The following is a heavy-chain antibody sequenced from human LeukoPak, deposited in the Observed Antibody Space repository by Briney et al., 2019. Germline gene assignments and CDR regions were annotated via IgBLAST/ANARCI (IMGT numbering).Heavy chain of an antibody. CDR3: ARDPSSGWYLKGWFDP. D-gene: IGHD6-19*01. CDR2: ISYDGRNK. J-gene: IGHJ5*02. V-gene: IGHV3-30*03. CDR1: GFTFSSYG. Sequence: PGRSLRLSCAASGFTFSSYGMHWVRQAPGKGLEWVAVISYDGRNKYYADSVKGRFTISRDNAKNSLYLQMNSLRAEDTAVYYCARDPSSGWYLKGWFDPWGQGTLVTVSS.